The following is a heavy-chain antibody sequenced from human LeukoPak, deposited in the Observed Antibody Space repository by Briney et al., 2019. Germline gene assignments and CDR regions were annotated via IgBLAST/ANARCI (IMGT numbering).Heavy chain of an antibody. J-gene: IGHJ4*02. V-gene: IGHV3-48*01. Sequence: PGGSLRLSCAASGFTFSTYSMNWVRQAAGKGLEWVSYISSSSDTIYYADSVKGRFTISRDNSKNTLYLQMNSLRAEDTAVYYCARAPYSSSWYGDYWGQGTLVTVSS. CDR2: ISSSSDTI. CDR3: ARAPYSSSWYGDY. CDR1: GFTFSTYS. D-gene: IGHD6-13*01.